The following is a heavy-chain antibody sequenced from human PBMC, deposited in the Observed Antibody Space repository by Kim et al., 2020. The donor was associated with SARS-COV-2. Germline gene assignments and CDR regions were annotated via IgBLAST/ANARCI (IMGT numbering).Heavy chain of an antibody. J-gene: IGHJ4*02. CDR2: INPRSSTT. CDR3: ARGGEIVGTTNYLDY. D-gene: IGHD1-26*01. V-gene: IGHV1-46*01. CDR1: GYTFTSYY. Sequence: ASVKVSCKASGYTFTSYYIHWVRQAPGQGLEWMGMINPRSSTTSYAQKFQGRVSMTRDMSTDTVYMELSSLRSEDTAVYYCARGGEIVGTTNYLDYWGQGTLVAVSS.